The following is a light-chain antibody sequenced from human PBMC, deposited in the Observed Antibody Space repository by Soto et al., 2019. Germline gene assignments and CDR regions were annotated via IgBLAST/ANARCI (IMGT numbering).Light chain of an antibody. CDR1: RGISNY. CDR3: QKYDSATCT. V-gene: IGKV1-27*01. J-gene: IGKJ3*01. CDR2: AAS. Sequence: DIQMTQSPSSLSAYVGDRVTITCRASRGISNYLAWYQQKPGKVPSLLIYAASTLQSGLPSRFSGSGSGKDFTLTISSLQPEDVATYYCQKYDSATCTFGPGTKGNI.